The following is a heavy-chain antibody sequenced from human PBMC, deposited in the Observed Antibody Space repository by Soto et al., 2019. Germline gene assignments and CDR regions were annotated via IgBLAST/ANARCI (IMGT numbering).Heavy chain of an antibody. V-gene: IGHV4-59*01. CDR3: ARGEPISFDY. Sequence: SETVSLTCTVSGGSISSYYWSWIRQPPGKGLEWIGYIYYSGSTNYNPSLKSRVTISVDTSKNQFSLKLSSVTAADTAVYYCARGEPISFDYWGQGTLVTVSS. J-gene: IGHJ4*02. CDR2: IYYSGST. D-gene: IGHD5-12*01. CDR1: GGSISSYY.